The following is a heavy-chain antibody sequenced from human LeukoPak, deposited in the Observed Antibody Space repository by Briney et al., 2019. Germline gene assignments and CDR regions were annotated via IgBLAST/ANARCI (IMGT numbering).Heavy chain of an antibody. V-gene: IGHV3-23*01. CDR3: AKGSGIAARRPFDN. J-gene: IGHJ4*02. CDR2: ISGSGGST. Sequence: GGSLRLSCAASGFTFTSYAMTWVRQAPGKGLEWVSSISGSGGSTYYADSVKGRFTISRDNSKNTLYLQMNSLRAEDTAVYYYAKGSGIAARRPFDNWGQGTLVTVSS. D-gene: IGHD6-6*01. CDR1: GFTFTSYA.